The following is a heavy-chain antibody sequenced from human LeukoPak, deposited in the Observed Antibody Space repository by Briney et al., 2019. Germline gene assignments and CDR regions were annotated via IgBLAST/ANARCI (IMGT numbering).Heavy chain of an antibody. J-gene: IGHJ4*02. Sequence: GGSLRLSCRASGFSFSSYWMSWVRQAPGKGLEWVANVRQDGSQKYYLDSVKGRFTISRDNAKNSLYLQMDSLRVEDTAVYYCARDSGYRDYWSQGTPVTVSS. CDR2: VRQDGSQK. V-gene: IGHV3-7*03. CDR1: GFSFSSYW. D-gene: IGHD3-9*01. CDR3: ARDSGYRDY.